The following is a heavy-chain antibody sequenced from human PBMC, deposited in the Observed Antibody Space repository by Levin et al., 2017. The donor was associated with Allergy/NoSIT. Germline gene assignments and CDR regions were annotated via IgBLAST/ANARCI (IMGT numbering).Heavy chain of an antibody. Sequence: PGGSLRLSCAASGFPFSDYYMSWIRQAPGKGLEWVSYISSSGTTIYYADSVKGRFTISRDNAKNSLYLQMNSLRAEDTAVYYCARVGWVTKAFFDYWGQGTLVTVSS. CDR3: ARVGWVTKAFFDY. D-gene: IGHD4-17*01. CDR2: ISSSGTTI. CDR1: GFPFSDYY. V-gene: IGHV3-11*01. J-gene: IGHJ4*02.